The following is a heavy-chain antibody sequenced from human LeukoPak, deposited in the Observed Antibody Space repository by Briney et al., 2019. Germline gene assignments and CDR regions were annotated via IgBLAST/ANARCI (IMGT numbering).Heavy chain of an antibody. D-gene: IGHD3-22*01. V-gene: IGHV5-51*01. CDR1: GYRFTSYW. CDR3: TRSPNYHSILDY. Sequence: GESLKISCKGSGYRFTSYWIGWVRQMPGKGLEWMGIIYPGDSDTRYSPSFQGQVTISADKSISTAYLQWSSLEASDTAMYYCTRSPNYHSILDYWGQGTLVTVSS. CDR2: IYPGDSDT. J-gene: IGHJ4*02.